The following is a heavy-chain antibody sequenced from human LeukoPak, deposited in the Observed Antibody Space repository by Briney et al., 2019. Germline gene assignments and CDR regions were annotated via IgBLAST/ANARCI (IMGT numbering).Heavy chain of an antibody. CDR2: IIPIFGTA. Sequence: SVKVSCKASGGTFSSYAISWVRQAPGQGLEWMGRIIPIFGTANYAQKFQGRVTITTDESTSTAYMELSSLRSEDTAVYYCAREHHNDFVFDYWGQGTLVTVSS. J-gene: IGHJ4*02. CDR3: AREHHNDFVFDY. CDR1: GGTFSSYA. V-gene: IGHV1-69*05. D-gene: IGHD2-21*02.